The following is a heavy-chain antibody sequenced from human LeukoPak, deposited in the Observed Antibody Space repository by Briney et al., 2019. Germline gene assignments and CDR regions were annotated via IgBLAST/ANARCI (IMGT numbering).Heavy chain of an antibody. J-gene: IGHJ3*02. D-gene: IGHD3-16*02. CDR3: AALVNYGFHN. V-gene: IGHV4-59*01. Sequence: PSETLSLTCTVSGGSISSNYWSWIRQPPGKGLEWVGYIYYSGSTHYNPSLRSRVTIAVDTSKKQFSLNLSSVTAADTPGYYCAALVNYGFHNWGQGTVVTVSS. CDR2: IYYSGST. CDR1: GGSISSNY.